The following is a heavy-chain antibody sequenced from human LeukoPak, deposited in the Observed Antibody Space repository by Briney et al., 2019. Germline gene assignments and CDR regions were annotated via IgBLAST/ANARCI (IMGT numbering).Heavy chain of an antibody. CDR1: GFTFSSYA. CDR3: ARGVVKQQLARYYYYMDV. D-gene: IGHD6-13*01. Sequence: GGSLRLSCAASGFTFSSYAMHWVRQAPGKGLEWVAVISYDGSNKYYADSVKGRFTISRDNSKNTLYLQMNSLRAEDTAVYYCARGVVKQQLARYYYYMDVWGKGTTVTVSS. J-gene: IGHJ6*03. V-gene: IGHV3-30*01. CDR2: ISYDGSNK.